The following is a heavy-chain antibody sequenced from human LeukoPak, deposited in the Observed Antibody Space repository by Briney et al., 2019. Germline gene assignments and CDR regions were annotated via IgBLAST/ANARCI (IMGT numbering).Heavy chain of an antibody. V-gene: IGHV3-33*01. D-gene: IGHD2-2*01. CDR3: ARGGHCSTTSCSNYDGMDV. J-gene: IGHJ6*02. CDR1: GFTFSSYG. Sequence: PEGSLRLSCAASGFTFSSYGMHWVRQAPGKGLEWVAATWYDGSNKYYADSVKGRFTISRDNSKNTLYLQMNSLRAEDTAVYFCARGGHCSTTSCSNYDGMDVWGQGTTLTVSS. CDR2: TWYDGSNK.